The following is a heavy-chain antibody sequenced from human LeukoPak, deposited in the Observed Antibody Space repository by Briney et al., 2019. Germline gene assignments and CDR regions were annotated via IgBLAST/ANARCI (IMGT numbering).Heavy chain of an antibody. J-gene: IGHJ4*02. CDR2: ISYDGSNK. V-gene: IGHV3-30*03. Sequence: GGSLRLSCAASGFTFSSYGMHWVRQAPDKGLEWVAVISYDGSNKYYADSVKGRFTISRDNSKNTLYLQMNSLRAEDTAVYYCARDLNYGGNSLSYFGYWGQGTLVTVSS. CDR1: GFTFSSYG. CDR3: ARDLNYGGNSLSYFGY. D-gene: IGHD4-23*01.